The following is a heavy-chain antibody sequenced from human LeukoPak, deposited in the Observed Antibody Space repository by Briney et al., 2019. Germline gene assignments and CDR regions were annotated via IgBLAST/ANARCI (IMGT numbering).Heavy chain of an antibody. CDR1: GGSISSYY. CDR2: IYYSGST. V-gene: IGHV4-59*01. Sequence: SETLSLTCTVSGGSISSYYWSWIRQPPGKGLEWIGYIYYSGSTNYNPSLKSRVTISVDTSKNQFSLKLSSVTAADTAVYYCAGDPITFGEVSMGVWGKGTTVTVSS. CDR3: AGDPITFGEVSMGV. J-gene: IGHJ6*03. D-gene: IGHD3-16*01.